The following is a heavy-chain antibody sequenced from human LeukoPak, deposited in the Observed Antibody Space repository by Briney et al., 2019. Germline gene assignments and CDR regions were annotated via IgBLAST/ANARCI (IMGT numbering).Heavy chain of an antibody. J-gene: IGHJ4*02. D-gene: IGHD5-24*01. V-gene: IGHV3-23*01. CDR3: ARDLGMGKYFDY. CDR2: IGVSGGTT. CDR1: GFTFGTFA. Sequence: AGGSLRLSCAASGFTFGTFAMSWVRQAPGMGLEGVSTIGVSGGTTHADSVKGRFTTSRDNSKTTLYLQMDSLRAEDTAVYYCARDLGMGKYFDYWGQGTPVTVSS.